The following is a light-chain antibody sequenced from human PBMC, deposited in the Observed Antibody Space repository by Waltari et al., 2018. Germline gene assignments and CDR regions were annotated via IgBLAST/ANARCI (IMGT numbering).Light chain of an antibody. J-gene: IGKJ5*01. V-gene: IGKV1-9*01. CDR2: GAS. Sequence: DIQLTQSPSFMSASVGDRVTITCRASTDISSHLAWYQKNPGKAPKRLVYGASTLGSGVPAGFSGGGSGTEVTLTISSLQPEDVATYYCQQLNSYPITCGQGTRLEIK. CDR1: TDISSH. CDR3: QQLNSYPIT.